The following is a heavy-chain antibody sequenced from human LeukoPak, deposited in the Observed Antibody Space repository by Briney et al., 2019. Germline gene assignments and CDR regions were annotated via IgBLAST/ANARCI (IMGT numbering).Heavy chain of an antibody. J-gene: IGHJ5*01. V-gene: IGHV3-30-3*01. CDR3: ARDDTNYGLFDS. Sequence: GSSLRLSRVASGFTFNSYTMHRVRQAPRPGLEWVTRLSYDGINKYYADSVKRRFTISRDSSKNTLYLQMNSLRPEDTAVYYCARDDTNYGLFDSWGQGTLVTVSS. CDR1: GFTFNSYT. CDR2: LSYDGINK. D-gene: IGHD4/OR15-4a*01.